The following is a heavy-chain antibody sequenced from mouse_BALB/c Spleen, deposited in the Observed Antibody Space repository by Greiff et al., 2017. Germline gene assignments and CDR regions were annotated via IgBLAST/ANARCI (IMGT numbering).Heavy chain of an antibody. CDR3: ARAVWPPAWFAY. CDR2: ISTYYGNT. J-gene: IGHJ3*01. D-gene: IGHD2-10*02. Sequence: QVQLQQSGPELVRPGVSVKISCKGSGYTFTDYAMHWVKQSHAKSLEWIGVISTYYGNTNYNQKFKGKATMTVDKSSSTAYMELARLTSEDSAIYYCARAVWPPAWFAYWGQGTLVTVSA. CDR1: GYTFTDYA. V-gene: IGHV1-67*01.